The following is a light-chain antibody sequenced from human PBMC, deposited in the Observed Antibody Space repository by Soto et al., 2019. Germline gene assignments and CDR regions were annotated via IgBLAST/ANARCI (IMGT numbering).Light chain of an antibody. V-gene: IGKV1-6*01. CDR1: QSISDT. CDR3: LQDFNYPWT. J-gene: IGKJ1*01. Sequence: MTQSPATLSVSPGGRATLSCRASQSISDTLAWFQQRPGKAPKLLIYAASGLQSGVPSRFSGSGSGTDFTLTISSLQPEDFATYYCLQDFNYPWTFGQGTKVDIK. CDR2: AAS.